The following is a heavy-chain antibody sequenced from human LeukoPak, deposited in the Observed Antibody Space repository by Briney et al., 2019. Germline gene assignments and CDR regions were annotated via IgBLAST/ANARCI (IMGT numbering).Heavy chain of an antibody. CDR1: GFTFSSYG. D-gene: IGHD6-13*01. J-gene: IGHJ4*02. V-gene: IGHV3-33*01. CDR3: ARTPTAAAEIGYFDY. CDR2: IWYDGSNK. Sequence: GGSLRLSCAASGFTFSSYGMHWVRQAPGKGLEWVTVIWYDGSNKYYADSVKGRFTISRDNSKNTLYLQMNSLRAEDTAVYYCARTPTAAAEIGYFDYWGQGTLVAVSS.